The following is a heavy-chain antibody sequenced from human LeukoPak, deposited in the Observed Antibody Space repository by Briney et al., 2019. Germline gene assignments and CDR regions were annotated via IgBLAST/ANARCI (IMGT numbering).Heavy chain of an antibody. CDR2: IIPIFGTA. CDR3: ARASSSSSGLFGY. J-gene: IGHJ4*02. V-gene: IGHV1-69*05. D-gene: IGHD6-6*01. Sequence: SVKVSCKASGGTFSSYAISWVRQAPGQGLEWMGRIIPIFGTANYAQKFQGRVTMTRDTSISTAYMELSRLRSDDTAVYYCARASSSSSGLFGYWGQGTLVTVSS. CDR1: GGTFSSYA.